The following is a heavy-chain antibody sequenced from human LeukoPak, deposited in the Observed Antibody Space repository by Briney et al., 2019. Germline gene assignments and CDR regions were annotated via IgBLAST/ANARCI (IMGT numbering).Heavy chain of an antibody. CDR3: ARDKISSSSRINWFDP. D-gene: IGHD6-6*01. CDR1: GYTFTGYY. V-gene: IGHV1-2*02. Sequence: ASVKVSCKASGYTFTGYYMHWVRQAPGQGLEWMGWINPNSGGTNYAQKFQGRVTMTRDTSISTAYMELSRLRSDDTAVYYCARDKISSSSRINWFDPWGQGTLVTVSS. CDR2: INPNSGGT. J-gene: IGHJ5*02.